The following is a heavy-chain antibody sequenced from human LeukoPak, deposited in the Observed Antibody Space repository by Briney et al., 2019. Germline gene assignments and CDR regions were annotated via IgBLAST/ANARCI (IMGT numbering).Heavy chain of an antibody. CDR3: AKGPGYSYGFYYYMDV. CDR1: GFTFSSHG. CDR2: IWYDGSNK. Sequence: GRSLRLSCEASGFTFSSHGMHWVRQAPGKGLEWVAVIWYDGSNKYYADSVKGRFTISRDNSKNTLYLQMNSLRAEDTAVYYCAKGPGYSYGFYYYMDVWGKGTTVTVSS. D-gene: IGHD5-18*01. J-gene: IGHJ6*03. V-gene: IGHV3-33*06.